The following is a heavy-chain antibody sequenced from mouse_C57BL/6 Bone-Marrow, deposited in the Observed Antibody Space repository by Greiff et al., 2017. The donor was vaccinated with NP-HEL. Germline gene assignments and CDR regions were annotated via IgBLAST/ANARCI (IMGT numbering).Heavy chain of an antibody. CDR3: THGSSYYAMDY. Sequence: DVQLVESGEGLVKPGGSLKLSCAASGFTFSSYAMSWVRQTPEKRLEWVAYISSGGDYIYYADTVKGRFTISRDNARNTLYLQMSSLKSEDTAMYYCTHGSSYYAMDYWGQGASVTVSS. CDR1: GFTFSSYA. J-gene: IGHJ4*01. D-gene: IGHD1-1*01. CDR2: ISSGGDYI. V-gene: IGHV5-9-1*02.